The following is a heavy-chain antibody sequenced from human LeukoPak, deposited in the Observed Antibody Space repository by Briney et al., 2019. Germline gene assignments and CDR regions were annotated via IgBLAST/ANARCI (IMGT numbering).Heavy chain of an antibody. CDR1: GGSFSDYY. CDR3: ARGTWGSGAGYFDF. D-gene: IGHD7-27*01. J-gene: IGHJ4*02. CDR2: INHSGST. V-gene: IGHV4-34*01. Sequence: PSETLSLTCAVYGGSFSDYYWTWIRQPPGKGLEWIGEINHSGSTNYSPSLKNRVTISVDTSKSQFSLKLTSVTAADTAEYYCARGTWGSGAGYFDFWGQGTLVTVSS.